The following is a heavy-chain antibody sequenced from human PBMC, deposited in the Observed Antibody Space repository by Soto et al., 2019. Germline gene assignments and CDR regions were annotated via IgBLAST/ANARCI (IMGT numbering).Heavy chain of an antibody. D-gene: IGHD6-19*01. CDR3: ARDRRGWVDY. V-gene: IGHV4-59*01. J-gene: IGHJ4*02. Sequence: LQTLPLTYTVAGGSISSYDGSWIRQPPGKGLEWIGYIYYSGSTNYNPSLKSRVTISVDTSKNQFSLKLSPVTAADTAVDYCARDRRGWVDYCAQGTMGTVSS. CDR1: GGSISSYD. CDR2: IYYSGST.